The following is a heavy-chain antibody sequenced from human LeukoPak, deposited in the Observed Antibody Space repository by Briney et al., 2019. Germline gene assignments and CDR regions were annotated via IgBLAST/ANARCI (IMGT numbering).Heavy chain of an antibody. CDR2: INPNSGGT. CDR1: GYTFTDYF. Sequence: ASVKVSCKASGYTFTDYFMHGVRQALGQGLEWMGWINPNSGGTNYAQKFQGRVTMTRDTSISTAYMELTRLSSDDTAVYYCARYSNDAFDIWGQGTMVTVSS. V-gene: IGHV1-2*02. D-gene: IGHD2-15*01. J-gene: IGHJ3*02. CDR3: ARYSNDAFDI.